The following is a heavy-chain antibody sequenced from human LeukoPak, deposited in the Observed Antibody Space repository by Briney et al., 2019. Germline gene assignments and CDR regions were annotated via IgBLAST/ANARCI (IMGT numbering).Heavy chain of an antibody. J-gene: IGHJ4*02. CDR1: GYTFTSYG. CDR3: ARDWGITMVRGVFGHRDFDY. D-gene: IGHD3-10*01. Sequence: ASVKVSCKASGYTFTSYGISWVRQAPGQGLEWMGWISAYNGNTNYAQKLQGRVTMTTDTSTSTAYMELRSLRSDDTAVYYCARDWGITMVRGVFGHRDFDYWGQGTLVTVSS. CDR2: ISAYNGNT. V-gene: IGHV1-18*01.